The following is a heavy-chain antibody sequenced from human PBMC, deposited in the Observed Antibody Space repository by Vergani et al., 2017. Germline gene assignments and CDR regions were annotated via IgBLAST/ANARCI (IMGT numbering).Heavy chain of an antibody. V-gene: IGHV4-39*01. CDR3: ARLFLGTAIAPDVYYFDY. CDR1: GGSISRSSYY. Sequence: QLQLQESGPGLVKPSETLSLTCTVSGGSISRSSYYWGWIRQPPGKGLEWIGSIYYSGSTDYNPSIKSRVTISVDTSKNPFSLKLSSVTAADTAVYYCARLFLGTAIAPDVYYFDYWGQGTLVTVSS. J-gene: IGHJ4*02. D-gene: IGHD5-18*01. CDR2: IYYSGST.